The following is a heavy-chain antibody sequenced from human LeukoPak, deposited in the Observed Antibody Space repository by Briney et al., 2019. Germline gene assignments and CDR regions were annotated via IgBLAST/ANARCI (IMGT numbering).Heavy chain of an antibody. V-gene: IGHV2-70*04. Sequence: SGPALVKPTETLTLTCTLSGSTLSTRGMRVSWIRQPPGKALEWLARIDWDDDKFYSPSLKTRLTISKDTSKNQVLLTMTNMDPVDTATYYCARNREYSFALHYWGQGTLVTVSS. D-gene: IGHD4-11*01. CDR1: GSTLSTRGMR. J-gene: IGHJ4*02. CDR2: IDWDDDK. CDR3: ARNREYSFALHY.